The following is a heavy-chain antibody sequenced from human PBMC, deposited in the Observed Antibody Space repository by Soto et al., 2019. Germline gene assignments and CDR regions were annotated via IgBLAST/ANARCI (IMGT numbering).Heavy chain of an antibody. Sequence: ASVKVSCKASGYTFTSYDINWVRQATGQGLEWMGWMNPNSGNTGYAQKFQGRVTMTRNTSISTAYMELSSLRSEDTAVYYCARGRGSSSTPLNWFDPWGQGTLVTVSS. CDR1: GYTFTSYD. J-gene: IGHJ5*02. D-gene: IGHD2-2*01. CDR3: ARGRGSSSTPLNWFDP. V-gene: IGHV1-8*01. CDR2: MNPNSGNT.